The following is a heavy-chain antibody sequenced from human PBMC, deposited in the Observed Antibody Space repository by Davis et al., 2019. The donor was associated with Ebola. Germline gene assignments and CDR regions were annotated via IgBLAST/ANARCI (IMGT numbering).Heavy chain of an antibody. D-gene: IGHD6-13*01. Sequence: ASVKVSCNASGYIFTSYAMLSARQAPGQGLEWKGWMNPNSADTGYAQKFQGRVTMTRNTSISTAYMELSSLRSEDTAVYYCARHIAAAGKFDYCGQGTLVTVSS. CDR3: ARHIAAAGKFDY. V-gene: IGHV1-8*02. CDR1: GYIFTSYA. J-gene: IGHJ4*02. CDR2: MNPNSADT.